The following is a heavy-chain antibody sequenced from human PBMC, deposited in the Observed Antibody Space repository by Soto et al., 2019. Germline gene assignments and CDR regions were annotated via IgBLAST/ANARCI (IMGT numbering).Heavy chain of an antibody. J-gene: IGHJ5*02. CDR2: INHSGST. CDR3: AGAWWPRWFDP. D-gene: IGHD2-15*01. V-gene: IGHV4-34*01. CDR1: GESFSGYY. Sequence: QVQLQQWGAGLLKPSETLSLTGAVYGESFSGYYWSWIRQPPGKGLEWIGEINHSGSTNYNPSLKSRVTISVDTSKNQFSLKLSSVTAADTAVYYCAGAWWPRWFDPWGQGTLVTVSS.